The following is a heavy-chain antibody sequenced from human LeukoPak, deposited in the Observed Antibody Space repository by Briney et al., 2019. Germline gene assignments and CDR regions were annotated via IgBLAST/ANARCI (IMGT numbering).Heavy chain of an antibody. D-gene: IGHD6-13*01. CDR1: GFTFSNYG. J-gene: IGHJ4*02. Sequence: HPGGSLRLSCVASGFTFSNYGMHWVRQAPGKGLEWVTTISYDGNDEYYADSVKGRFTISRDNSKNTLYLQMNSLRAEDTAVYYCAKGGVDSNSWYELDYWGQGTLVTVSS. CDR2: ISYDGNDE. V-gene: IGHV3-30*18. CDR3: AKGGVDSNSWYELDY.